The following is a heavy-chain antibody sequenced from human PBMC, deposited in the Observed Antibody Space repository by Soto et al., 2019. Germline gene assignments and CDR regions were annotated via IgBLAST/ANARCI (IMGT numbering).Heavy chain of an antibody. D-gene: IGHD2-2*01. Sequence: QVQLVQSGAEVKKPGSSVKVSCKASGGTFSRYSITWVRQAPGHGLEWIGRIIPIFGIASYAQKFQGRVTITADESTSTAYMELSSLGSDDTAVYYCAREDRDRETGLVPAAIDGMDVWAQGTTVTVSS. CDR3: AREDRDRETGLVPAAIDGMDV. CDR2: IIPIFGIA. J-gene: IGHJ6*02. CDR1: GGTFSRYS. V-gene: IGHV1-69*08.